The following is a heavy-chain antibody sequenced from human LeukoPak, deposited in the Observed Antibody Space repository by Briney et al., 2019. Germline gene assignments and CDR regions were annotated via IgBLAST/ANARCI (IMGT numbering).Heavy chain of an antibody. CDR2: ISWNSGSI. J-gene: IGHJ5*02. CDR3: AKDPYGSGNSNWFDP. V-gene: IGHV3-9*01. CDR1: GFNFENYD. D-gene: IGHD3-10*01. Sequence: ASGFNFENYDMHGVRQAPGHGMNWVTGISWNSGSIVYADSVRGRFTISRDNAKNSLYLQMNSLRAEDTALYYCAKDPYGSGNSNWFDPWGQGTLVTVSS.